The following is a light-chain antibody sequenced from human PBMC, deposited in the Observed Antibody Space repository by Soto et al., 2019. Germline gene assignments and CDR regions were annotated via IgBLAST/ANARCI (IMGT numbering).Light chain of an antibody. Sequence: EIVLTQSPATLSLSPGERATLSCRASQSLSSYLAWYQQKPGQAPRLLIYDASNRATGIPARFSGSGSGTDFTLTISSLEPADFAVYYCQQRSNWPPLTFGGGTKVEIK. J-gene: IGKJ4*01. CDR3: QQRSNWPPLT. CDR1: QSLSSY. CDR2: DAS. V-gene: IGKV3-11*01.